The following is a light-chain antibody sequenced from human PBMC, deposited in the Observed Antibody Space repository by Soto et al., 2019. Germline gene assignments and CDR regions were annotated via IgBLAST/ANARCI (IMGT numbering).Light chain of an antibody. CDR3: CSYAGSNTVI. V-gene: IGLV2-23*01. J-gene: IGLJ2*01. CDR2: EDN. CDR1: SSHVGSFNR. Sequence: QSVLTQPASVSGSPGQSITMSCTGSSSHVGSFNRVSWYQQHPDKAPKLMIFEDNKRPSGISTRFSASRSGNTASLTISGLQVDDEADYYCCSYAGSNTVIFGGGTKLTVL.